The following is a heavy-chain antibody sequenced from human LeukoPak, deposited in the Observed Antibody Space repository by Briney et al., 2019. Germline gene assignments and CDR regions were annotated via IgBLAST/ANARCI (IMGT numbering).Heavy chain of an antibody. V-gene: IGHV5-51*01. CDR1: GFSFTSYW. CDR2: IYPGDSEC. CDR3: ARPGWGGPLDASDL. Sequence: GESLKISCKGSGFSFTSYWIAWVRQMPGKGLEWMGIIYPGDSECRYSPSFQGQVTFSADKSISTAYLQWTSLKASDTAMYYCARPGWGGPLDASDLWGQGTMVTVSS. D-gene: IGHD7-27*01. J-gene: IGHJ3*01.